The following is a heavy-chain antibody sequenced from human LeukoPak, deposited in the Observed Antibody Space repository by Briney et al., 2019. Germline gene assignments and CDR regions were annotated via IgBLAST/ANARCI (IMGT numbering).Heavy chain of an antibody. CDR3: AKGDYYGSGSTFKNGMDV. J-gene: IGHJ6*02. CDR2: VTASAGNT. CDR1: GFTFSSYA. Sequence: GGSLRLSCAASGFTFSSYAMSWVRQAPGKGLEWVSAVTASAGNTYYADSVKGRFTISRDDSKNTLYLQVNSLRAEDTAVYYCAKGDYYGSGSTFKNGMDVWGQGTTVTVSS. V-gene: IGHV3-23*01. D-gene: IGHD3-10*01.